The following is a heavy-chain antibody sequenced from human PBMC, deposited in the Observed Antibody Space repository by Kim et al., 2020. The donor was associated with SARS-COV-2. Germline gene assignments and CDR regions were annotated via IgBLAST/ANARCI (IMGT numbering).Heavy chain of an antibody. J-gene: IGHJ6*02. CDR1: GYNFANHW. V-gene: IGHV5-51*01. Sequence: GESLKISCTGSGYNFANHWISWVRQVPGKGLEWMGIIYPGDSQTTYSPAFQGQVTISADKSIRAAYVQLNSLKASDTAIYYCARHLPTPLYFALDVWGQGTTVSVSS. CDR3: ARHLPTPLYFALDV. D-gene: IGHD2-8*01. CDR2: IYPGDSQT.